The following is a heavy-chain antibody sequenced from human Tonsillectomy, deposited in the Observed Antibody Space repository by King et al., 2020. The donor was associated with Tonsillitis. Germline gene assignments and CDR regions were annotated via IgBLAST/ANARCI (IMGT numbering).Heavy chain of an antibody. J-gene: IGHJ4*02. CDR3: AREWERYDY. Sequence: QLVQSGAEVKKPGASVRVSCKASGYTFTGYYIHWVRQAPGQGLEWMGWINPNSGGPNYAQKFQGRVTMTRDTSINTVHMELSSLTSDDTAVYYCAREWERYDYWGQGTLVTVSS. CDR1: GYTFTGYY. CDR2: INPNSGGP. V-gene: IGHV1-2*02. D-gene: IGHD1-1*01.